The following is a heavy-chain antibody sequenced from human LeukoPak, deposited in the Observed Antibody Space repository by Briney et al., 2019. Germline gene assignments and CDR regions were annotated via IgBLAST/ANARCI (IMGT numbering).Heavy chain of an antibody. Sequence: PGGSLRLSCTASGFIFSTYAFDWVRQAPGKGPEWMAFITYDGSNTYFADSVKGRFTLSRDNSKNALYLQMNSLRPADTAVYYCARPGGYAFDLWGQGTMVTVSS. CDR3: ARPGGYAFDL. V-gene: IGHV3-30*04. D-gene: IGHD3-10*01. CDR1: GFIFSTYA. J-gene: IGHJ3*01. CDR2: ITYDGSNT.